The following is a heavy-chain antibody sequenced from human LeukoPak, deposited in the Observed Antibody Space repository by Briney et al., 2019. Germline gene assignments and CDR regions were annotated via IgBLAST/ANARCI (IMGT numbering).Heavy chain of an antibody. Sequence: GASVKVSCKASGYTFTSYGISWVRQAPGQGLEWMGWISAYNGNTNYAQKLQGRVTMTTDTSTSTAYMELRSLRSDDTAVYYCAREVEYYDSSGYYFGAPQVVVDYWGQGTLVTVSS. D-gene: IGHD3-22*01. J-gene: IGHJ4*02. V-gene: IGHV1-18*01. CDR2: ISAYNGNT. CDR3: AREVEYYDSSGYYFGAPQVVVDY. CDR1: GYTFTSYG.